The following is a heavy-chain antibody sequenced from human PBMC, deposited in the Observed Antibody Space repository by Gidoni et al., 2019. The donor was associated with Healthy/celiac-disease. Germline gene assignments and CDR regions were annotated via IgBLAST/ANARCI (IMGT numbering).Heavy chain of an antibody. CDR1: GFPVRSNY. D-gene: IGHD4-17*01. J-gene: IGHJ6*02. CDR3: ARDISPDNLYGTYGMDV. Sequence: EVQLVESGGGLVQPGGSLRLSCAASGFPVRSNYMSWVRQAPGKGLEWVSVIYSGGSTYYADSVKGRFTISRDNSKNTLYLQMNSLRAEDTAVYYCARDISPDNLYGTYGMDVWGQGTTVTVSS. V-gene: IGHV3-66*02. CDR2: IYSGGST.